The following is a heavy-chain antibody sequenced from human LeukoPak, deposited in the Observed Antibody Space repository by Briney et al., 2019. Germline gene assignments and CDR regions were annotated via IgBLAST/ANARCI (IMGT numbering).Heavy chain of an antibody. Sequence: SETLSLTCTVSGDSISSGSYYWSWIRQPAGTGLEWIGRIYTSGSTNYNPSLKSRVTISVDTSKNQFSLKLSSVTAADTAVYYCERDRPAYYYDSSGYPWGQGTLVTVSS. D-gene: IGHD3-22*01. CDR2: IYTSGST. CDR3: ERDRPAYYYDSSGYP. J-gene: IGHJ5*02. V-gene: IGHV4-61*02. CDR1: GDSISSGSYY.